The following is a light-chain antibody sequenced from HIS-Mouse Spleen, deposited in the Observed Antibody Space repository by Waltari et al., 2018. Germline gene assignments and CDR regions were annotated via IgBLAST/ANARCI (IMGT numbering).Light chain of an antibody. Sequence: DIQLTQSPSFLSASVGDRVTITCRASQGVNSYLAWYQQKPGKAPKLLIYAASTLQRGVQSRVRGSVSGQDFALTISSLQPVDFATYYCQQLNSYPPTFGQGTKVEIK. CDR3: QQLNSYPPT. V-gene: IGKV1-9*01. CDR1: QGVNSY. J-gene: IGKJ1*01. CDR2: AAS.